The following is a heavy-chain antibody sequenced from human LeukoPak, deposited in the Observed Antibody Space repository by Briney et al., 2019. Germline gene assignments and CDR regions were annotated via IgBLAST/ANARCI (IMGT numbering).Heavy chain of an antibody. CDR1: GGSISSYY. V-gene: IGHV4-4*07. J-gene: IGHJ3*02. Sequence: PSETLSLTCTVSGGSISSYYWSWIRQPAGKGLEWIGRIYTSGSTNYNPSLKNRVTISVDKSKNQFSLKLSSVTAADTAVYYCARHCAVLDLDAFDIWGQGTMVTVSS. CDR2: IYTSGST. CDR3: ARHCAVLDLDAFDI. D-gene: IGHD2-8*02.